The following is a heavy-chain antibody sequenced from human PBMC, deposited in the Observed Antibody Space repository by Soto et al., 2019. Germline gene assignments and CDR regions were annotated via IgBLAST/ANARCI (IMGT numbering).Heavy chain of an antibody. D-gene: IGHD2-21*02. J-gene: IGHJ2*01. V-gene: IGHV3-23*01. CDR3: AKAPHIVVVTATHWYFDL. CDR2: ISGSGGST. Sequence: EVQLLESGGGLVQPGGSLRLSCAASGFTFSSYAMSWVRQAPGKGLEWVSAISGSGGSTYYADSVKGRFTISRDNSKNTLYLQMNSLRAVDTAVYYCAKAPHIVVVTATHWYFDLWGRGTLVTVSS. CDR1: GFTFSSYA.